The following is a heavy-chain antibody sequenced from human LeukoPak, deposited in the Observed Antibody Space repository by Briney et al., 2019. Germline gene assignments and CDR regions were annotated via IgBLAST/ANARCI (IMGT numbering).Heavy chain of an antibody. CDR1: GFTFSSYG. Sequence: GGSLRLSCAASGFTFSSYGMHWVRQAPGKGLEWVAVIWYDGSNKYYADSVKGRFTISRDNSKNTLYLQMNSLRAEDTAVYYCAKDDGQWLASYYFDYWGQGTLVTVSS. J-gene: IGHJ4*02. D-gene: IGHD6-19*01. V-gene: IGHV3-30*02. CDR2: IWYDGSNK. CDR3: AKDDGQWLASYYFDY.